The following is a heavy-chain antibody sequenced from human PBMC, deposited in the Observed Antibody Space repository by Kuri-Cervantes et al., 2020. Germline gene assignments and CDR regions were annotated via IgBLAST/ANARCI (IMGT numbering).Heavy chain of an antibody. CDR2: ISYDGSNK. D-gene: IGHD3-9*01. V-gene: IGHV3-30*18. CDR3: AKSGMYILTGYYFDY. Sequence: GESLKISCAASGFTFSSYGMHWVRQAPGKGLEWVAVISYDGSNKYYAASVKGRFTISRDNSKDTLYLQMNSLRAEDTAVYYCAKSGMYILTGYYFDYWGQGTLVTVSS. CDR1: GFTFSSYG. J-gene: IGHJ4*02.